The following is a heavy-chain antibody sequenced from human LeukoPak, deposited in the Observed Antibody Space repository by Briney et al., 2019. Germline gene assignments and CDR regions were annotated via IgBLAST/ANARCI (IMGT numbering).Heavy chain of an antibody. V-gene: IGHV3-20*04. Sequence: GGSLRLSCAASGFTFCDYGMSWVRQAPGKGLEWVSGINWNGGSTGYADSVKGRFTISRDNAKNSLYLQMNSLRAEDTALYYCAREGIAARPGPFDYWGQGTLVTVSS. CDR3: AREGIAARPGPFDY. CDR1: GFTFCDYG. D-gene: IGHD6-6*01. CDR2: INWNGGST. J-gene: IGHJ4*02.